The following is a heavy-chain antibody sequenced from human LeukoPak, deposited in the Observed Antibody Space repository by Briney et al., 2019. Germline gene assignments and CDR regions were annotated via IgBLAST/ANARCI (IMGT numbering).Heavy chain of an antibody. D-gene: IGHD3-16*02. CDR3: ARTEDYDYVWGSYRSFDY. J-gene: IGHJ4*02. V-gene: IGHV1-18*01. CDR1: GYTFTSYG. CDR2: ISAYNGNT. Sequence: GASVKVSCKASGYTFTSYGISWVRQAPGQGLEWMGWISAYNGNTNYAQKLQGRVTMTTDTSTSTAYMELRSLRSDDTAVYYCARTEDYDYVWGSYRSFDYWGQGTLVTVSS.